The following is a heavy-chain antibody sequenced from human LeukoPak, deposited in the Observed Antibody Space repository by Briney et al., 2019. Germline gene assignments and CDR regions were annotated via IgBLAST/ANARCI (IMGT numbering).Heavy chain of an antibody. J-gene: IGHJ3*02. V-gene: IGHV4-34*01. CDR2: INHSGST. CDR3: ARREVDREAFDI. D-gene: IGHD5-12*01. Sequence: PSETLSLTCAVYGGSFSGYYWSWIRQPPGKGLEWVGEINHSGSTNYSPSLKSRVTISVDMSKNHLSLKLSSVTAADTAVYYCARREVDREAFDIWGQGTMVTVSS. CDR1: GGSFSGYY.